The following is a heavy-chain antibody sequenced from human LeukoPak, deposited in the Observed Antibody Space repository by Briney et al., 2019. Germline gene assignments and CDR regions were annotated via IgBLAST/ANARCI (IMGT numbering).Heavy chain of an antibody. CDR3: ARGADYDILTGYRYYYYGMDV. CDR1: GYTFTSYG. V-gene: IGHV1-18*01. CDR2: ISAYNGNT. J-gene: IGHJ6*02. Sequence: ASVKVSCKASGYTFTSYGISWVRQAPGQGLEWMGWISAYNGNTNYAQKLQGRVTMTTDTSTSTAYMELRSLRSDDTAVYYCARGADYDILTGYRYYYYGMDVWGQGTTVTVSS. D-gene: IGHD3-9*01.